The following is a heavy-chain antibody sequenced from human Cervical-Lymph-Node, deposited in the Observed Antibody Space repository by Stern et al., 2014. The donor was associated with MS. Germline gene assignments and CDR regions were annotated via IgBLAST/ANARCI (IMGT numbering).Heavy chain of an antibody. D-gene: IGHD5-18*01. J-gene: IGHJ6*02. CDR1: GDTFGTYG. CDR3: AIMGTNGIDV. CDR2: ISGYKGNT. V-gene: IGHV1-18*01. Sequence: QAQLVQSGTEVKKPRASVKVSCKASGDTFGTYGVNWVRQAPGHRLEWLGWISGYKGNTNYAQRLQGRVTLTTDTSTTTAYMELRSLRSDDTAVYYCAIMGTNGIDVWGQGTTVTVSS.